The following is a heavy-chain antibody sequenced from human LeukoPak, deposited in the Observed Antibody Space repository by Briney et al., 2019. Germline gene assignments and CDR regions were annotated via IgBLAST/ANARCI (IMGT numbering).Heavy chain of an antibody. CDR1: GFIFTDYG. D-gene: IGHD6-19*01. J-gene: IGHJ4*02. V-gene: IGHV3-30*02. CDR3: AKDGYSSGVDY. Sequence: GGSLRLPCAASGFIFTDYGMHWVRQAPGKGLEWLTFIRYDGSDKYYADSVKGRFTISRDNSKNTLYLQMNSLRAEDTAVYYCAKDGYSSGVDYWGQGTLVTVSS. CDR2: IRYDGSDK.